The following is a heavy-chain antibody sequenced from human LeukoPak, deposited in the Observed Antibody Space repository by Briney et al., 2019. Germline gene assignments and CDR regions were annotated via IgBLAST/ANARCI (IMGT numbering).Heavy chain of an antibody. J-gene: IGHJ5*02. V-gene: IGHV1-69*05. CDR1: GGTFSSYA. CDR3: ARGLWFGELSAYWFDP. D-gene: IGHD3-10*01. Sequence: ASVKVSCKASGGTFSSYAISWVRQAPGQGLEWMGGIIPIFGTANYAQKFQGRVTMARDTSISTAYMELSRLRSGDTAVYYCARGLWFGELSAYWFDPWGQGTLVTVSS. CDR2: IIPIFGTA.